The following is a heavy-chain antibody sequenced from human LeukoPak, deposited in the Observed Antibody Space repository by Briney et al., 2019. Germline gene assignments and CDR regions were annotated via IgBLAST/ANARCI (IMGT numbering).Heavy chain of an antibody. CDR3: ARVPRYCSSTSCYSDY. Sequence: GGSLRLSCAASGFTFSSYAMSWVRQAPGKGLEWVSPISSSSSYIYYADSVKGRFTISRDNAKNSLYLQMNSLRAEDTAVYYCARVPRYCSSTSCYSDYWGQGTLVTVSS. D-gene: IGHD2-2*02. CDR2: ISSSSSYI. V-gene: IGHV3-21*01. CDR1: GFTFSSYA. J-gene: IGHJ4*02.